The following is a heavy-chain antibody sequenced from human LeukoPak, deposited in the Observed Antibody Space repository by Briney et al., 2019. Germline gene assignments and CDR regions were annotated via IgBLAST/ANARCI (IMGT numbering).Heavy chain of an antibody. J-gene: IGHJ3*02. CDR3: ARDWDYYDSSGHDAFDI. CDR2: ISVYNGNT. CDR1: GYTFTNYG. Sequence: ASVKASCKASGYTFTNYGISWVRQAPGQGLEWMGWISVYNGNTNYAQKLQGRVTMTTDTSTSTAYMELRSLRSDDTAVYYCARDWDYYDSSGHDAFDIWGQGTMVTVSS. V-gene: IGHV1-18*01. D-gene: IGHD3-22*01.